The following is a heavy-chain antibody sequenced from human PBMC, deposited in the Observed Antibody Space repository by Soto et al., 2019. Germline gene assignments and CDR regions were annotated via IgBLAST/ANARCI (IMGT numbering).Heavy chain of an antibody. D-gene: IGHD2-2*01. J-gene: IGHJ6*02. Sequence: QVPLVQSGAEVKKPGASVRVSCKASGYTFTDYYLHWVRQAPGQGLEWMGWINPITGDTKSTQKFQARVTMTRDTSIGTASLGLTSLTSDDTAVYYCARVTSFQDGMDVWGQGTTVSVS. CDR3: ARVTSFQDGMDV. V-gene: IGHV1-2*02. CDR2: INPITGDT. CDR1: GYTFTDYY.